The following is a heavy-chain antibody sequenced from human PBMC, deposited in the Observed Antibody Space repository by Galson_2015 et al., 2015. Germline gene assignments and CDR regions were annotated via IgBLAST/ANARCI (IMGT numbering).Heavy chain of an antibody. D-gene: IGHD4-11*01. Sequence: SLRLSCAASGFTFSSYGMHWVRQAPGKGLEWVAVISYDGSNKYYADSVKGRFTISRDNSKNTLYLQMNSLRAEDTAVYYCAKDPSTYSNVHLPYYFDYWGQGTLVTVSS. J-gene: IGHJ4*02. CDR2: ISYDGSNK. CDR3: AKDPSTYSNVHLPYYFDY. V-gene: IGHV3-30*18. CDR1: GFTFSSYG.